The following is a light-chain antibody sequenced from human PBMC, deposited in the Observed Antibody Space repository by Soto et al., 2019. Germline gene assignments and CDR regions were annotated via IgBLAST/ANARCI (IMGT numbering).Light chain of an antibody. V-gene: IGLV2-23*01. CDR3: CSYAGSSTLL. CDR1: SSDVGGYNL. J-gene: IGLJ2*01. Sequence: QSALTQPASVSGSPGQSITISCTGTSSDVGGYNLDSWYQQHPGKTPKLMIYEGSKRPSGVSNRFSGSKSGNTASLTISGLQAEDEADYYCCSYAGSSTLLFGGGTKLTVL. CDR2: EGS.